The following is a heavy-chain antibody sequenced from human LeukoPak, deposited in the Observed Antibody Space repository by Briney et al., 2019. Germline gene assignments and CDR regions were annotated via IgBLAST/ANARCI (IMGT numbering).Heavy chain of an antibody. J-gene: IGHJ3*02. CDR2: INPNSGGT. Sequence: ASVKVSCKASRDTFTGHYMHWVRQAPGQGLEWMGWINPNSGGTNLAQKFQGRVTMTRDTSISTGYMELSRLTSDDSAVYYCARDRSSSSWADAFDIWGQGTMVTVSS. CDR3: ARDRSSSSWADAFDI. CDR1: RDTFTGHY. V-gene: IGHV1-2*02. D-gene: IGHD6-6*01.